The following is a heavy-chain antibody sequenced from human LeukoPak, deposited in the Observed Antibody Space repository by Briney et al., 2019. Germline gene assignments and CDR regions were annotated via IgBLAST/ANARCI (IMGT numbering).Heavy chain of an antibody. V-gene: IGHV7-4-1*02. CDR2: INTNTGNP. D-gene: IGHD2-8*01. Sequence: GASVKVSCKASGYTFTSYAMNWVRQAPGQGLEWMGWINTNTGNPTYAQGFTGRFVFSLDTSVSTAYLQISSLKAEDTAVYYCARATFVELKSARVYAIKVSYYYYMDVWGKGTTVTVSS. J-gene: IGHJ6*03. CDR1: GYTFTSYA. CDR3: ARATFVELKSARVYAIKVSYYYYMDV.